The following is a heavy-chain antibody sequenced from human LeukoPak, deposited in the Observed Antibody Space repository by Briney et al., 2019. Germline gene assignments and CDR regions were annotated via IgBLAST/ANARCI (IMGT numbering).Heavy chain of an antibody. CDR1: GLTISKSC. J-gene: IGHJ4*02. V-gene: IGHV3-7*04. CDR2: IDPDGSDI. CDR3: FRGSSSH. D-gene: IGHD2-2*01. Sequence: GGSLRLSCAVSGLTISKSCMSWVRQAPGKGLEWVANIDPDGSDIYYVDSVKGRFTVSRDNAKNSLYLQMNSLRVEDTGTYYCFRGSSSHWGQGTLVTV.